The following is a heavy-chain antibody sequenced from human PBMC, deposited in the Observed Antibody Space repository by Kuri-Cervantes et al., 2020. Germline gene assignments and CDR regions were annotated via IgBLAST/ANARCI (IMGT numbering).Heavy chain of an antibody. CDR1: GYTFTSYG. D-gene: IGHD3-3*01. J-gene: IGHJ3*01. Sequence: ASGKVSCKASGYTFTSYGISWVRQAPGQGLEWMGWISAYNGNTNYAQKLQGRVTMTTDTSTSTAYMELRSLRPEDTALYYCARGRDYDFWSGEAFDFWGQGTMVTVSS. CDR3: ARGRDYDFWSGEAFDF. V-gene: IGHV1-18*01. CDR2: ISAYNGNT.